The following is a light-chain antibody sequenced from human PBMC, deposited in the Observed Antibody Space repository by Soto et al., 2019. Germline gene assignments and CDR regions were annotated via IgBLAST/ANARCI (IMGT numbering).Light chain of an antibody. Sequence: DIQMTQSPSTLSASVGDTVTITCRASQSICNWLDWYQQKPGKDPKLLIYKASSLQSRVPSRFSGSGSGTDCTLTMSSLQPDDFATYCCHQYSGNFGLGTQREIK. CDR1: QSICNW. CDR3: HQYSGN. J-gene: IGKJ2*01. CDR2: KAS. V-gene: IGKV1-5*03.